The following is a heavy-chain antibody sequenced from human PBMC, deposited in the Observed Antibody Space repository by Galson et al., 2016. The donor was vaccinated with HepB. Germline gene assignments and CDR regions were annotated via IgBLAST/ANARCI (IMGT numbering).Heavy chain of an antibody. J-gene: IGHJ4*02. CDR1: GYTFTSYG. CDR2: ISGYNGHT. CDR3: AIMLGIFNY. D-gene: IGHD7-27*01. V-gene: IGHV1-18*01. Sequence: SVKVSCKASGYTFTSYGISWVRQAPGQGLEWMGWISGYNGHTNYAQKFQGRVTMTTDTSTTTVYMELSSLRSDDTAVYYCAIMLGIFNYWGQGTLVTISS.